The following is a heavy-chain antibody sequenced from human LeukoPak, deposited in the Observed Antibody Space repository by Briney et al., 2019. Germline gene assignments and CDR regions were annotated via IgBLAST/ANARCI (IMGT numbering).Heavy chain of an antibody. CDR2: ISSSSNYI. CDR1: GFTFSSYG. J-gene: IGHJ4*02. CDR3: ARGQFRYYDSSGYYGPDY. Sequence: GGSLRLSCAASGFTFSSYGMNWVRQAPGKGLEWVSSISSSSNYIYYADSVKGRFTISRDNAKNSLYLKMNSLRAEDTAVYYCARGQFRYYDSSGYYGPDYWGQGTLVTVSS. V-gene: IGHV3-21*01. D-gene: IGHD3-22*01.